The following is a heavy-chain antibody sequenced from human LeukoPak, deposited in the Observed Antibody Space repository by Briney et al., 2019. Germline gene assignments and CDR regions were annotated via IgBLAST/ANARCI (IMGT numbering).Heavy chain of an antibody. CDR2: INSDGSST. V-gene: IGHV3-74*01. Sequence: GGSLRLPCAASGFTFSCYWMHWVRQAPGKGLVWVSRINSDGSSTSYADSVKGRFTISRDNAKNTLYLQMNSLRAEDTAVYYCARAEYCGGDCYSAYYYCGMDVWGQGTTVTVSS. CDR3: ARAEYCGGDCYSAYYYCGMDV. D-gene: IGHD2-21*02. CDR1: GFTFSCYW. J-gene: IGHJ6*02.